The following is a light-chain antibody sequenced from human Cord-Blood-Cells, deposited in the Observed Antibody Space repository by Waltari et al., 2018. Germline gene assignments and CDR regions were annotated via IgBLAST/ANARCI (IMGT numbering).Light chain of an antibody. CDR2: GAS. CDR1: QHVSSSS. V-gene: IGKV3-20*01. J-gene: IGKJ5*01. Sequence: ETVLTQSPGPLPLSPGASATLSCRASQHVSSSSLAWYPQKPGQAPRLLIYGASSRATGIPDRFSGSGSETDFTLTISRREAEDCAVYFCQQYGSTPLSTFGQGTRLEMK. CDR3: QQYGSTPLST.